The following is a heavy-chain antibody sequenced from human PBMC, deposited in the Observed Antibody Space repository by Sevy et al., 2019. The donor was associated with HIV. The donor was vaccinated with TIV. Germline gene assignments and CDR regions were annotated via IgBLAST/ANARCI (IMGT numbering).Heavy chain of an antibody. D-gene: IGHD4-17*01. J-gene: IGHJ3*02. Sequence: GGSLRLSCAASGFTFNLYSMNYVRQVPGRGLEWVSSISSTSSYIFYGASVKGRLAISRDNTKNSLYLQMNSLRAGDTAVYYCARGAGDPVGALDIWGQGTMVTVSS. CDR3: ARGAGDPVGALDI. CDR2: ISSTSSYI. V-gene: IGHV3-21*01. CDR1: GFTFNLYS.